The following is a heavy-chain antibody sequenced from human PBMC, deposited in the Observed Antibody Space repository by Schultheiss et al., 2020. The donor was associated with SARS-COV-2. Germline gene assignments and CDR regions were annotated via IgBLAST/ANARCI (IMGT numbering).Heavy chain of an antibody. V-gene: IGHV4-59*01. CDR3: ASRTGIWSVGATPSHYYYYYGMDV. D-gene: IGHD1-26*01. CDR2: IYYSGST. J-gene: IGHJ6*02. CDR1: GGSISGYY. Sequence: SETLSLTCAVYGGSISGYYWTWIRQPPGKAMEWIGYIYYSGSTNYNPSLKSRVTISVDTSKNQFSLKLSSVTAADTAMYYCASRTGIWSVGATPSHYYYYYGMDVWGQGTTVTVSS.